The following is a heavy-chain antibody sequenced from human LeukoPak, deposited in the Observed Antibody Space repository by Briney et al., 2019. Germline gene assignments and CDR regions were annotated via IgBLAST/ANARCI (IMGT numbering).Heavy chain of an antibody. CDR2: VYFSGST. CDR1: GGSISTYL. CDR3: ALRYFDRDY. D-gene: IGHD3-9*01. Sequence: SETLSLTCTVSGGSISTYLWSWIRQPPGKRLEWIGHVYFSGSTNYNPSLESRVTISVDTSKNQFSLTLSSVTAADTAVYYCALRYFDRDYWGQGTLVTVSS. J-gene: IGHJ4*02. V-gene: IGHV4-59*08.